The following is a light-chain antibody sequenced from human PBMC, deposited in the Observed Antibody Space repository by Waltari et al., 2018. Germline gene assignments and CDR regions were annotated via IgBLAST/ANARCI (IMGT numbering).Light chain of an antibody. V-gene: IGLV2-23*01. CDR2: EGS. CDR1: SSDVGSYNL. J-gene: IGLJ1*01. CDR3: CSYAGGSAPYV. Sequence: QSALTQPASVSGSPGQSITISCTGTSSDVGSYNLVSWFQQHPGKAPKLMIYEGSKRPLGVYNRFDGSKSGNTAYLTISGLQAEDEADYYCCSYAGGSAPYVFGTGTKVTVL.